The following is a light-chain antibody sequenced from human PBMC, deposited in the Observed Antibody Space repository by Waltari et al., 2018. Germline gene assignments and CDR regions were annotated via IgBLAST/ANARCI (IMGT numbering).Light chain of an antibody. V-gene: IGKV1-9*01. CDR1: PVISYF. J-gene: IGKJ4*02. CDR2: AAS. CDR3: QHLNSSPPL. Sequence: IQLPQSPSSLSASVGARVTITCRASPVISYFLAWYQQKPGKAPKVLIYAASTLQSGVPSRFSGSGSGTDFTLAISSLQPEDFATYYCQHLNSSPPLFGGGTKVEIK.